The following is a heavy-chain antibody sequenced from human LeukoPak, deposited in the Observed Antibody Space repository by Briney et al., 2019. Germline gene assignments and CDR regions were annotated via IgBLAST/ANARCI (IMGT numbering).Heavy chain of an antibody. V-gene: IGHV3-23*01. J-gene: IGHJ6*02. CDR1: GFTFSSYA. Sequence: GGSLRLSCAASGFTFSSYAMSWVRQAPGKGLEWVSAISGSGGSTYYADSVKGRFTISRDNSKNTLYLQMNSLRAEDTAVYYCARGMRDILTGYYYYGMDVWGQGTTVTVSS. D-gene: IGHD3-9*01. CDR2: ISGSGGST. CDR3: ARGMRDILTGYYYYGMDV.